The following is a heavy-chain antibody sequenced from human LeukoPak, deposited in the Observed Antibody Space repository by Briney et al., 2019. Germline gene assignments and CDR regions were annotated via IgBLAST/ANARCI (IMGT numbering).Heavy chain of an antibody. J-gene: IGHJ4*02. D-gene: IGHD5-12*01. CDR3: ASRSGSFDY. CDR1: GGSFSGYY. V-gene: IGHV4-59*12. CDR2: IYYRWSN. Sequence: SETLSLTCAVYGGSFSGYYWSWLRQPPGKGLEWIGYIYYRWSNYYNQSLKSRVTISVDTSKNQFSLKLSSVTAADTAVYYWASRSGSFDYWGQGTLVTVSS.